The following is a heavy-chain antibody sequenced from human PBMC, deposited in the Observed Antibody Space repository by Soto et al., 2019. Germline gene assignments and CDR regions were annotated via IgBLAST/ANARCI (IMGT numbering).Heavy chain of an antibody. Sequence: EVQLLESGGGLVQPGGSLRLSCTASGFNLSSCAMSWVRQAPGKGLEWGSGITGRGGSTYYADSVKGHFTISRDNSKNTLYLQMNSLRAEDTAVYYCAKDRTNRGYYGMDVWGQGTTVTVSS. CDR1: GFNLSSCA. CDR3: AKDRTNRGYYGMDV. V-gene: IGHV3-23*01. CDR2: ITGRGGST. J-gene: IGHJ6*02.